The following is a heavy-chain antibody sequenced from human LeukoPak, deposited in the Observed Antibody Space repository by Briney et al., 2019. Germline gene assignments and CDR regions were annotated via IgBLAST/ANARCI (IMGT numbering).Heavy chain of an antibody. D-gene: IGHD6-19*01. CDR2: MNPNSGNT. CDR3: ARCLGSGWPTDY. Sequence: ASVKVSCKASGYTFTSYDINWVRQATGQGLEWMGWMNPNSGNTGYAQKFQGRVTMTRNTSISTAYMELSSLRSEDRAVYYCARCLGSGWPTDYWGQGTLVTVSS. J-gene: IGHJ4*02. V-gene: IGHV1-8*01. CDR1: GYTFTSYD.